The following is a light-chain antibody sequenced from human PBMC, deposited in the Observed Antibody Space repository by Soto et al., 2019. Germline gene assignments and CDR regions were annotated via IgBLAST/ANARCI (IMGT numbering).Light chain of an antibody. Sequence: QSVLTQPPSASGTPGQRVTISCSGSSSNIGRNTVNWYQQLPGTAPKLLIYSDNQRPSGVPDRFSVSKSGTSVSLAISGLQSDEADYYCAAWDDSLNGMVFGGGTKLTVL. CDR2: SDN. V-gene: IGLV1-44*01. CDR3: AAWDDSLNGMV. J-gene: IGLJ2*01. CDR1: SSNIGRNT.